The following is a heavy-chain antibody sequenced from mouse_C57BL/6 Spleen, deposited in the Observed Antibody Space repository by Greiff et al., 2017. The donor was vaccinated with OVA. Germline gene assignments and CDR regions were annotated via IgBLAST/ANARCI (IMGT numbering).Heavy chain of an antibody. CDR1: GFTFSSYA. CDR2: ISDGGSYT. J-gene: IGHJ3*01. V-gene: IGHV5-4*01. Sequence: DVQLVESGGGLVKPGGSLKLSCAASGFTFSSYAMSWVRQTPEKRLEWVATISDGGSYTYYPDNVKGRFTISRDNAKNNLYLQMSHLKSEDTAMYYCARDSYSNYGRTWFAYWGQGTLVTVSA. D-gene: IGHD2-5*01. CDR3: ARDSYSNYGRTWFAY.